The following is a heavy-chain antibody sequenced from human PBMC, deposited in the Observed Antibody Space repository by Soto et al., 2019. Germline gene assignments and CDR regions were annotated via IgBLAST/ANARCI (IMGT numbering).Heavy chain of an antibody. Sequence: SETLSLTCAVSGGSISSGGSSWTWIRQPPGKGLEWIGYIYHSGSTYYNPSLKSRVTISVDRSKNQFSLKLTSVTAADTAVYYCARGAVVNFDSWGQGTPVTVSS. CDR1: GGSISSGGSS. CDR3: ARGAVVNFDS. D-gene: IGHD3-22*01. CDR2: IYHSGST. J-gene: IGHJ4*02. V-gene: IGHV4-30-2*01.